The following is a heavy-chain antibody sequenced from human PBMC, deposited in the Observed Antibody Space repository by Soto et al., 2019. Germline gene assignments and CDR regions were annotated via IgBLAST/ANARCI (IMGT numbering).Heavy chain of an antibody. D-gene: IGHD3-16*01. CDR2: ISGSGGST. J-gene: IGHJ4*02. Sequence: GGSLRLSCAASGFTFSSYAMSWVRQAPGKGLEWVSAISGSGGSTYYADSVKGRFTISRDNSKNTLYLQMNSLRAEDTAVYYCAKDGLGGGGWQNEPPGYWGQGTLVTVSS. CDR3: AKDGLGGGGWQNEPPGY. CDR1: GFTFSSYA. V-gene: IGHV3-23*01.